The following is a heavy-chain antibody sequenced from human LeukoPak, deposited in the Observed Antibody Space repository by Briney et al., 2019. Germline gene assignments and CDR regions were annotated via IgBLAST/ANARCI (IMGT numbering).Heavy chain of an antibody. V-gene: IGHV4-34*01. CDR2: MNQRGSM. D-gene: IGHD3-9*01. J-gene: IGHJ4*02. Sequence: PSETLSLTCDVYGASFTGYYWSWIRQSPGKGLEWIGEMNQRGSMNYNPSLKSRVTISVDRSKNQFSLKLSSVTAADTAVYYCARLTGYSFDYWGQGTLVTVSS. CDR3: ARLTGYSFDY. CDR1: GASFTGYY.